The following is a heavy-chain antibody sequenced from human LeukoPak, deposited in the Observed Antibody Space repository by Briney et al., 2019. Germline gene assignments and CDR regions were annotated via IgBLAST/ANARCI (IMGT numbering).Heavy chain of an antibody. Sequence: PSETLSLTCTVSGGSISSTSYYWGWIRQPPGKGLEWIGSIYYSGSTYYNPSLKSRVTISVDTSKNQFSLKLSSVTAADTAVYYCAKQRLGYYGSGSYYNFDYWGQGTLVTVSS. CDR2: IYYSGST. CDR1: GGSISSTSYY. D-gene: IGHD3-10*01. J-gene: IGHJ4*01. V-gene: IGHV4-39*01. CDR3: AKQRLGYYGSGSYYNFDY.